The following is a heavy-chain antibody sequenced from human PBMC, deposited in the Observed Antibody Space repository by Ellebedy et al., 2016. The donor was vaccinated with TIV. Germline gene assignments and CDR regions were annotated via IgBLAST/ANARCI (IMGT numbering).Heavy chain of an antibody. CDR3: AKDVQILGADP. V-gene: IGHV3-74*01. CDR2: VNGDGSST. Sequence: GESLKISCAASGFTFRNSWMHWVRQAPGKGLEWVSRVNGDGSSTDYADSVRGRFTISRDNAKNALYLQMSSLRAEDTAVYYCAKDVQILGADPWGQGTLVTVSS. D-gene: IGHD1-26*01. CDR1: GFTFRNSW. J-gene: IGHJ5*02.